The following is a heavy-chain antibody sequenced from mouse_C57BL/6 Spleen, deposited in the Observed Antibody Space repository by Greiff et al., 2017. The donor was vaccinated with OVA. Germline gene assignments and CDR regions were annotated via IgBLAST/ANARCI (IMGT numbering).Heavy chain of an antibody. Sequence: QVQLKQPGAELVMPGASVKLSCKASGYTFTSYWMHWVKQRPGQGLEWIGEIDPSDSYTTYNQQFKGKSTLTVDKSSSTAYMPLSSLTSEDYAVNYCARIGDWGHVDDWGKGTTRTVAS. CDR2: IDPSDSYT. CDR3: ARIGDWGHVDD. D-gene: IGHD4-1*01. CDR1: GYTFTSYW. V-gene: IGHV1-69*01. J-gene: IGHJ2*01.